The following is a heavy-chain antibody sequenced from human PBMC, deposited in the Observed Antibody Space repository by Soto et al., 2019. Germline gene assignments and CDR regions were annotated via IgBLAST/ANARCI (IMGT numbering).Heavy chain of an antibody. CDR2: IYSCVRT. D-gene: IGHD2-2*01. CDR1: GFTVSSNY. J-gene: IGHJ6*02. CDR3: ARITSGYGSDI. Sequence: WESLRLSWAASGFTVSSNYMSWVRQGPWKGLEWVSVIYSCVRTYYADSVTGRFTISRDNSKNTLYLQMNSLRAEDTAVYYCARITSGYGSDIWGDGTTV. V-gene: IGHV3-53*01.